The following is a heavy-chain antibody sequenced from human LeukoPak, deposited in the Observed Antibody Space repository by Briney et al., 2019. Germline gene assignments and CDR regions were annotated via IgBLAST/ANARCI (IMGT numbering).Heavy chain of an antibody. Sequence: GGSLRLSCAASGFTFSNYAMSWVRQAPGKGLEWVSVIQTGGSTYYADSVKGRFIISRDNSKNTLYLQMNSLRAEDTAVYYCARARDFDYWGQGTLVTVSS. J-gene: IGHJ4*02. CDR1: GFTFSNYA. CDR2: IQTGGST. V-gene: IGHV3-66*01. CDR3: ARARDFDY.